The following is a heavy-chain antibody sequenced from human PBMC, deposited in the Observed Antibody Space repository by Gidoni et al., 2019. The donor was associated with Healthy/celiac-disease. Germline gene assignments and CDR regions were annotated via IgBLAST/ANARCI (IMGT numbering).Heavy chain of an antibody. CDR1: GFSLRTSGMC. CDR2: IDWDDDK. CDR3: ARIRPFEDFWSGFDY. V-gene: IGHV2-70*01. D-gene: IGHD3-3*01. Sequence: QLTLRESGPALVKPTQTLTLTCTFSGFSLRTSGMCVSWIRQPPGKALEWLALIDWDDDKYYSTSLKTRLTISKDTSKNQVVLTMTNMDPVDTATYYCARIRPFEDFWSGFDYWGQGTLVTVSS. J-gene: IGHJ4*02.